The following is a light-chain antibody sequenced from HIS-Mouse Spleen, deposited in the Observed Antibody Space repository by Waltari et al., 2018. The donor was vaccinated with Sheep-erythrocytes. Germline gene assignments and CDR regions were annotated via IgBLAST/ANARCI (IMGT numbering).Light chain of an antibody. Sequence: DIQMTQSPSTLSASVGDRVTITCRASQSISSWLAWYPQKPGKAPKLLVYKAFSLESGVPSRFSCSGSGTEVTLTISSLQPDDFATYYCQQYNSYPLTFGGGTKVEIK. V-gene: IGKV1-5*03. CDR3: QQYNSYPLT. CDR2: KAF. J-gene: IGKJ4*01. CDR1: QSISSW.